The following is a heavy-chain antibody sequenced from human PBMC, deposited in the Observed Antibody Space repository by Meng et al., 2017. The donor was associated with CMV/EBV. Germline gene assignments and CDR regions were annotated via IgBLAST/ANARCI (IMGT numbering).Heavy chain of an antibody. CDR2: VKSKRDGGTT. Sequence: GGSLRLSCVASGFTFSDAWLSWVRQAPGEGLEWVGRVKSKRDGGTTDYAAPVKGRFTISRDDSENTVYLQMSSLKIEDTAVYYCATTFYSDSSGNYLGGGLDVWGQGTAVTVSS. J-gene: IGHJ6*02. D-gene: IGHD3-22*01. V-gene: IGHV3-15*01. CDR3: ATTFYSDSSGNYLGGGLDV. CDR1: GFTFSDAW.